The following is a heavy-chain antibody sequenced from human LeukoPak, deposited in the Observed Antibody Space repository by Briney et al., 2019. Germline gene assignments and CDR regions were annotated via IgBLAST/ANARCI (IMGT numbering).Heavy chain of an antibody. D-gene: IGHD3-22*01. Sequence: GGSLRLSCAASGFTFSNYALSWVRQAPGKGLEWVSSISGSGDSTNYADSVKGRFTVSRDNSKNTLYLQLNSLRADDTAVYYCAKHRDNGDSSGYHDFDFWGQGTLVTVSS. CDR1: GFTFSNYA. CDR3: AKHRDNGDSSGYHDFDF. J-gene: IGHJ4*02. V-gene: IGHV3-23*01. CDR2: ISGSGDST.